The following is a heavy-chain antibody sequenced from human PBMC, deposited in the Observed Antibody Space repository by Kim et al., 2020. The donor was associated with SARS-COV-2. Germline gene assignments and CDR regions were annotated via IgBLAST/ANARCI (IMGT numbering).Heavy chain of an antibody. CDR1: GFTFSSYA. CDR3: AKTGEVDYVWGSYRWYFDL. D-gene: IGHD3-16*02. V-gene: IGHV3-23*01. J-gene: IGHJ2*01. Sequence: GGSLRLSCAASGFTFSSYAMSWVRQAPGKGLEWVSAISGSGGSTYYADSVKGRFTISRDNSKNTLYLQMNSLRAEDTAVYYCAKTGEVDYVWGSYRWYFDLWGRGTLVTVSS. CDR2: ISGSGGST.